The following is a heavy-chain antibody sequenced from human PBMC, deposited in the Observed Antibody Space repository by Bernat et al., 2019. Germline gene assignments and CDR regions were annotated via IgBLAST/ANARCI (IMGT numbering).Heavy chain of an antibody. V-gene: IGHV4-59*06. CDR3: ARSQVRESCWFDP. J-gene: IGHJ5*02. CDR1: GGSISSYY. CDR2: IYYSGST. Sequence: QVQLQESGPGLLKPSETLSLTCTVSGGSISSYYWTWIRQPPGKGLEWIGYIYYSGSTYYNPSLKSRVTISVDTSKNQFSLKLSSVTAADTAVYYCARSQVRESCWFDPWGQGTLVTVSS. D-gene: IGHD3-10*01.